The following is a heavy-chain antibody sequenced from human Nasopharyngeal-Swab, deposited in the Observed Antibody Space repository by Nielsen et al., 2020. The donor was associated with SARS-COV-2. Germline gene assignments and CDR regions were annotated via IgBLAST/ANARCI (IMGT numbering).Heavy chain of an antibody. CDR3: ARESSWPKGGFDY. V-gene: IGHV3-64*04. D-gene: IGHD2-15*01. J-gene: IGHJ4*02. Sequence: VRQAPGKGLEYVSAISSNGGSTYYADSVKGRFTISRDNSKSTLYLQMNSLRAEDTAVYYCARESSWPKGGFDYWGQGTLVTVSS. CDR2: ISSNGGST.